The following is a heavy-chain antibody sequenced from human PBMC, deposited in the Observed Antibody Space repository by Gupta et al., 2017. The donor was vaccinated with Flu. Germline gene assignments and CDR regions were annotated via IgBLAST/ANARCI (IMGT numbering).Heavy chain of an antibody. CDR3: TTDSSGGITFDI. J-gene: IGHJ3*02. CDR1: GFSFSYAY. Sequence: EGQLVESGGGLVEPGGSLRLSCAASGFSFSYAYMNWVRQAPGKGLEWVGRLKSEADGGTADYAAPFKGRFTISRDDSKNTLWLQMNSLRTEDTAVYYCTTDSSGGITFDIWGQGTPVTVSA. CDR2: LKSEADGGTA. V-gene: IGHV3-15*01. D-gene: IGHD3-10*01.